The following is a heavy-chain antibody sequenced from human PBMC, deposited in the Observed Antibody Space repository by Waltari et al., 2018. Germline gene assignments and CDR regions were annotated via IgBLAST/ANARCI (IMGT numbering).Heavy chain of an antibody. V-gene: IGHV1-24*01. CDR1: GYTLTALS. D-gene: IGHD4-17*01. J-gene: IGHJ2*01. Sequence: QVQLVQSGAEVKKPGASVKVSCKVSGYTLTALSMHWVRQAPGKGLEWMGGFDPEDGETIYAQKFQGRVTMTEDTSTDTAYMELSSLRSEDTAVYYCATASTGGVTTVTTQWYFDLWGRGTLVTVSS. CDR3: ATASTGGVTTVTTQWYFDL. CDR2: FDPEDGET.